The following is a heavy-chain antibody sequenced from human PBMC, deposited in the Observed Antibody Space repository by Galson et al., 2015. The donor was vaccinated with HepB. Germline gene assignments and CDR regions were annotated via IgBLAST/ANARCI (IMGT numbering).Heavy chain of an antibody. J-gene: IGHJ4*02. CDR2: IKGKTEGGTT. CDR1: GFTFSNVW. CDR3: TTERRWELHGAGYFDY. Sequence: SLRLSCAASGFTFSNVWMNWVRQAPGKGLEWVGRIKGKTEGGTTNYAAPVKGRFSISRDDSKNTLFPQMNSLKAEDTAVYYCTTERRWELHGAGYFDYWGQGTLVTVSS. V-gene: IGHV3-15*07. D-gene: IGHD1-26*01.